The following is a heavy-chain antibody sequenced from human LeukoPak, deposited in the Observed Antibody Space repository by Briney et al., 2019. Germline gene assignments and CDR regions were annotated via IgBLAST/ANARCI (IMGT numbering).Heavy chain of an antibody. CDR2: FDPEDDET. CDR1: GYTLTELS. CDR3: ATFIAAAGNIGAFDI. Sequence: GASVKVSCKVSGYTLTELSMHWVRQAPGEGLEWRGGFDPEDDETIYAQKFQGRVTMTEDTSTDTAYMELSSLRSEDTAVYYCATFIAAAGNIGAFDIWGQGTMVPVSS. V-gene: IGHV1-24*01. J-gene: IGHJ3*02. D-gene: IGHD6-13*01.